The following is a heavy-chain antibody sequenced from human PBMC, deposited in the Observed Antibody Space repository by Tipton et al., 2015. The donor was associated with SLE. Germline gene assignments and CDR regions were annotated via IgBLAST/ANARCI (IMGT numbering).Heavy chain of an antibody. CDR1: GYSISSGYY. V-gene: IGHV4-38-2*02. Sequence: TLSLTCTVSGYSISSGYYWGWIRQPPGKGLEWIGSIYHSGSTYYNPSLKSRVTISVDTSKNQFSLKLSSVTAADTAVYYCASGVEGGGFDYWGQGTLATVSS. CDR3: ASGVEGGGFDY. CDR2: IYHSGST. D-gene: IGHD1-1*01. J-gene: IGHJ4*02.